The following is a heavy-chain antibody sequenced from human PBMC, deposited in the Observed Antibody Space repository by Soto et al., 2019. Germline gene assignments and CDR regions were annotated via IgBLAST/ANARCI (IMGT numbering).Heavy chain of an antibody. V-gene: IGHV3-30-3*01. Sequence: PGGSLRLSCAASGFTFRNYPMNWVRQAPDRGLEWVALISFDGNNRDYADSVRGRFTVSRDNSKNTLRLQMNSLRPKDTAIYYCAQLLGGSYAFEIWGQGTLVTVS. CDR2: ISFDGNNR. CDR1: GFTFRNYP. D-gene: IGHD1-26*01. CDR3: AQLLGGSYAFEI. J-gene: IGHJ3*02.